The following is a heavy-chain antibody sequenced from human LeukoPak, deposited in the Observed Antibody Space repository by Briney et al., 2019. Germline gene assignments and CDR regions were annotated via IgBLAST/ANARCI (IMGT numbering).Heavy chain of an antibody. CDR2: MFHTGNS. CDR3: AREGKAYGDYGSDY. Sequence: PSETLSLTCTVFGYSINNGYYWGWIRQAPGKGLEWIGSMFHTGNSYYNPSLKRRVTIAIDTSKNQFSLKLSSVTAADTAVYYCAREGKAYGDYGSDYWGQGTLVTVSS. CDR1: GYSINNGYY. J-gene: IGHJ4*02. V-gene: IGHV4-38-2*02. D-gene: IGHD4-17*01.